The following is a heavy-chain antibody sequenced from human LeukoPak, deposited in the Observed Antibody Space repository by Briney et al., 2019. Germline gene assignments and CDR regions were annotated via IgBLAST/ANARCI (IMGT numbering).Heavy chain of an antibody. CDR1: GGSISSYY. CDR3: ARSGYSSSWYSDY. CDR2: IYYSGST. D-gene: IGHD6-13*01. V-gene: IGHV4-59*01. J-gene: IGHJ4*02. Sequence: SETLSLTCTVSGGSISSYYWSWIRQPPGQGLEWFGYIYYSGSTNYNPSLKSRVTISVDTSKNQFSLKLSSVTAADTAVYYCARSGYSSSWYSDYWGQGTLVTVSS.